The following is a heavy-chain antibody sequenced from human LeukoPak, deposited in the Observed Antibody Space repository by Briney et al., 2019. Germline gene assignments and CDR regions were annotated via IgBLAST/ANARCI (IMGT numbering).Heavy chain of an antibody. J-gene: IGHJ4*02. D-gene: IGHD4-17*01. CDR3: ASVNYVDYGFDY. Sequence: SETLSLTCAVYGGSFSGYYWSWIRQPPGKGLEWIAHISYSGSTYYNPSLRSRVTISVDTSKNQFSLKLASMTAADAAIFYCASVNYVDYGFDYWGQGTLVTVSS. CDR2: ISYSGST. V-gene: IGHV4-34*01. CDR1: GGSFSGYY.